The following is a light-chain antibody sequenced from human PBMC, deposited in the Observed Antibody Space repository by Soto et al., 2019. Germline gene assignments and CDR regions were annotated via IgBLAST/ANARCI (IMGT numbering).Light chain of an antibody. V-gene: IGLV2-11*01. CDR2: DVT. CDR3: CSLAVIPLF. CDR1: SSDVGRYNY. J-gene: IGLJ2*01. Sequence: QSALTQPRSVSGSPGQSVTISCTGTSSDVGRYNYVSWYQQQHPGKAPKLMIYDVTKRPSGVPDRFSGSKSGNTASLTISGLRADDVFYYSCCSLAVIPLFFGGGTNLPAL.